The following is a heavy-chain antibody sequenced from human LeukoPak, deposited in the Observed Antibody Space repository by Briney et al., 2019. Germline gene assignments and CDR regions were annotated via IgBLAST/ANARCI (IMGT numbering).Heavy chain of an antibody. V-gene: IGHV1-46*01. CDR3: ARKAPHDSSGWYFDL. D-gene: IGHD3-22*01. CDR2: INPSDGGA. Sequence: ASVKVSCKASGYTFTGHYIHWVRQAPGQGLEWMGIINPSDGGATYAQKFQGRVTMTRDTPTSTLYMEVSSLRSEDTAVYYCARKAPHDSSGWYFDLWGRGTLVTVFS. J-gene: IGHJ2*01. CDR1: GYTFTGHY.